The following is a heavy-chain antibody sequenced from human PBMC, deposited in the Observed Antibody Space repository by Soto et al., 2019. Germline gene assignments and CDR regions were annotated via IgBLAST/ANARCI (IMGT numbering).Heavy chain of an antibody. J-gene: IGHJ4*02. Sequence: RLSCAASGFTFSDYAMSWVRQAPGKGLEWVSVFSNTGGGTYYADSVKGRFTISRDNSKNMLYLQMTSLRAEDTAVYYCAKGRGLPSEFDYWGQGTLVTVSS. V-gene: IGHV3-23*01. CDR3: AKGRGLPSEFDY. CDR2: FSNTGGGT. CDR1: GFTFSDYA.